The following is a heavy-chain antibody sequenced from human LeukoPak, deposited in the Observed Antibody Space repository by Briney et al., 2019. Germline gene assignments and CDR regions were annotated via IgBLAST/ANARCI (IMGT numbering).Heavy chain of an antibody. CDR1: GYTFTSYG. Sequence: ASVKVSCKASGYTFTSYGISWVRQAPGQGLEWMGWISAHNGNTNYAQKLQGRVTMTTDTSTSTAYMELRSLRSDDTAVYYCARVADGDPHFDYWGQGTLVTVSS. V-gene: IGHV1-18*01. D-gene: IGHD4-17*01. CDR2: ISAHNGNT. J-gene: IGHJ4*02. CDR3: ARVADGDPHFDY.